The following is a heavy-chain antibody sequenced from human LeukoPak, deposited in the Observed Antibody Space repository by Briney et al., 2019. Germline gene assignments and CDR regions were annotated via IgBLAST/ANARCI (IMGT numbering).Heavy chain of an antibody. Sequence: GGPLRLSCAASGFSFSSYAMHWVRQAPGKGLEWVAVISYDGSNKYYADSVKGRFTISRDNSKNTLYLQMNSLRAEDTAVYYCAKDLDYGDYYYYCGMDVWGKGTTVTVSS. CDR2: ISYDGSNK. D-gene: IGHD4-17*01. J-gene: IGHJ6*04. CDR1: GFSFSSYA. CDR3: AKDLDYGDYYYYCGMDV. V-gene: IGHV3-30*18.